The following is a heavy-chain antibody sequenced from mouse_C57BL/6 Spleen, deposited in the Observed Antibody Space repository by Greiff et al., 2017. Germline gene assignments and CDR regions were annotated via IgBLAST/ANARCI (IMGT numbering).Heavy chain of an antibody. V-gene: IGHV1-50*01. CDR3: ARKIYYYGSRDFDY. J-gene: IGHJ2*02. D-gene: IGHD1-1*01. CDR1: GYTFTSYW. CDR2: IDPSDSYT. Sequence: QVQLLQPGAELVKPGASVKLSCKASGYTFTSYWMQWVKQRPGQGLEWIGEIDPSDSYTNYNQKFKGKVTLTVDTSSITAYMQLSSMTSEDSEVYNCARKIYYYGSRDFDYWGQGTSLTVSS.